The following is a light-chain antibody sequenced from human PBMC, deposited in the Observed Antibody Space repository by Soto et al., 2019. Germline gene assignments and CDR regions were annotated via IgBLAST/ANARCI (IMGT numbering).Light chain of an antibody. CDR1: QSVSSNF. CDR2: AAS. V-gene: IGKV3-20*01. Sequence: ESVLTQSPGTLSLSPGERATLSCRASQSVSSNFIAWYQKKHGRAPRLLIYAASSSATGIPDRFRSSGSGTDFALTISRLDPEDFSRYDGQLYGYSPPTYTFGQGTKLEI. CDR3: QLYGYSPPTYT. J-gene: IGKJ2*01.